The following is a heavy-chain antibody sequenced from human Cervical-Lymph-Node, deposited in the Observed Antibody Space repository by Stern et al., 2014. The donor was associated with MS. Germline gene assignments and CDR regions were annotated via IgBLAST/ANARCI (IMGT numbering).Heavy chain of an antibody. CDR2: IYPGDSET. V-gene: IGHV5-51*04. CDR3: ARQTTAWASDV. Sequence: VQLVQSGAELIRPGESLKISCKGSGYKFSIYWIAWVRQMPGKGLEWMGIIYPGDSETRYSPSFQGPVTMSADKPPSTAYLQWSSLNASDTAMYFCARQTTAWASDVWGQGTLVTVSS. J-gene: IGHJ4*02. CDR1: GYKFSIYW. D-gene: IGHD1-14*01.